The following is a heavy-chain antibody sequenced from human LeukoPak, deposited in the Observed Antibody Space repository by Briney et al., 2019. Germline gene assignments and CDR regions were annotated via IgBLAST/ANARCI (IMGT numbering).Heavy chain of an antibody. Sequence: GGSLRLSCTASGFTFGDYAMSWVRQAPGKGLEWVGFIRSKAYGGTTEYAASVKGRFTISRDDSKSIAYLQMNSLKTEDTAVYYCTRDGGIAAAGTLNPFIDYWGQGTLVTVSS. V-gene: IGHV3-49*04. D-gene: IGHD6-13*01. CDR2: IRSKAYGGTT. CDR3: TRDGGIAAAGTLNPFIDY. CDR1: GFTFGDYA. J-gene: IGHJ4*02.